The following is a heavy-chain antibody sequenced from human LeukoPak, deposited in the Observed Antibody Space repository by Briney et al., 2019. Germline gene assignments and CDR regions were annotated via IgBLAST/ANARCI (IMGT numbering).Heavy chain of an antibody. J-gene: IGHJ4*02. Sequence: ASVKVSCRASGYTLTTYAIHWVRQAPGQSLEWMGWINTGNGNTKYLEKLQDRVTITRDTSASTAYMELSSLRSEDTAVYYCARGGYIYGFDHWGRGTLVTVSS. CDR3: ARGGYIYGFDH. CDR2: INTGNGNT. V-gene: IGHV1-3*04. CDR1: GYTLTTYA. D-gene: IGHD5-18*01.